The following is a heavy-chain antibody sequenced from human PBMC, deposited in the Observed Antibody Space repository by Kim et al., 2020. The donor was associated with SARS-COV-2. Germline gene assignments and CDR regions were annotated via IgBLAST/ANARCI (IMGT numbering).Heavy chain of an antibody. CDR2: INAGNGNT. CDR1: GYTFTSYA. V-gene: IGHV1-3*01. CDR3: ARGSSGWYEGGWFDP. Sequence: ASVKVSCKASGYTFTSYAMHWVRQAPGQRLEWMGWINAGNGNTKYSQKFQGRVTITRDTSASTAYMELSSLRSEDTAVYYCARGSSGWYEGGWFDPWGQGTLVTVSS. D-gene: IGHD6-19*01. J-gene: IGHJ5*02.